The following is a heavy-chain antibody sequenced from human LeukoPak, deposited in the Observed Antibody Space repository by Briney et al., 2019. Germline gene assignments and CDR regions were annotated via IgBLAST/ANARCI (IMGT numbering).Heavy chain of an antibody. V-gene: IGHV3-30-3*01. CDR2: ISYDGSNK. CDR3: ARDGYCSSTSCYPDAFDI. Sequence: PGGSLRLSCAASGFTFMRHWMHWVRQAPGKGLEWVAVISYDGSNKYYADSVKGRFTISRDNSKNTLYLQMNSLRAEDTAVYYCARDGYCSSTSCYPDAFDIWGQGTMVTVSS. J-gene: IGHJ3*02. CDR1: GFTFMRHW. D-gene: IGHD2-2*01.